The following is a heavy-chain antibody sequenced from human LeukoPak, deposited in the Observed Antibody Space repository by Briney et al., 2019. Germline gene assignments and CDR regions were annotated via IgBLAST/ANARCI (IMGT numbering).Heavy chain of an antibody. J-gene: IGHJ4*02. CDR1: GYTFTSYG. CDR2: ISAYNGNT. CDR3: ARVVGYCSSTSCPFDY. D-gene: IGHD2-2*01. Sequence: ASVKVSCKASGYTFTSYGISWVRQAPGQGLEWMGWISAYNGNTNYAQKLQGRVTMTTDTSTSTVYMELSSLRSEDTAVYYCARVVGYCSSTSCPFDYWGQGTLVTVSS. V-gene: IGHV1-18*01.